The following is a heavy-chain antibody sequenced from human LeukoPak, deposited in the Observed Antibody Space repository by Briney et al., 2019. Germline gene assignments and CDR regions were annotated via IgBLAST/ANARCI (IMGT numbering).Heavy chain of an antibody. D-gene: IGHD3-9*01. Sequence: GGSLRLSCAASGFTFSSYGMSWVRQAPGKGLEWVSAISGSGGSTYYADSVKGRFTISRDNSKNTLYLQMNSLRAENTAVYYCAKAGVYDILTGYWGGPYFDYWGQGTLVTVSS. CDR1: GFTFSSYG. CDR2: ISGSGGST. CDR3: AKAGVYDILTGYWGGPYFDY. V-gene: IGHV3-23*01. J-gene: IGHJ4*02.